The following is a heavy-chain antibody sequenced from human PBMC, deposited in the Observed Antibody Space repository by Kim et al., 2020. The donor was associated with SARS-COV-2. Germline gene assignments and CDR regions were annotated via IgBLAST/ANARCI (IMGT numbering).Heavy chain of an antibody. Sequence: GGSLRLSCAASGFTFSSYGMHWVRQAPGKGLEWVAVISYDGSNKYYADSVKGRFTISRDNSKNTLYLQMNSLRAEDTAVYYCAKFNQGVTMMGPFDYWGHGTLVTISS. CDR2: ISYDGSNK. D-gene: IGHD3-22*01. CDR1: GFTFSSYG. CDR3: AKFNQGVTMMGPFDY. J-gene: IGHJ4*01. V-gene: IGHV3-30*18.